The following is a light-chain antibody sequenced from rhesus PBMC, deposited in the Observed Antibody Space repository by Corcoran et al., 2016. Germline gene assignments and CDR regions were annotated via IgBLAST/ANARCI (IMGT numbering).Light chain of an antibody. CDR1: QGISSW. V-gene: IGKV1S6*01. J-gene: IGKJ4*01. Sequence: DIQMTQSPSSLSASVGDKVTITCRASQGISSWLAWYQQQSGKAHKLLIYDASNLQRGVPSRFSGSGSGTEFTLTISSLQPEDFATYYCQQRNSYPLTFGGGTKVEIK. CDR2: DAS. CDR3: QQRNSYPLT.